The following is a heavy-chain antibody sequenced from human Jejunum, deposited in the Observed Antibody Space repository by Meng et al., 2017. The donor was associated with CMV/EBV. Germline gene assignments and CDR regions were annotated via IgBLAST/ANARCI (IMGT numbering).Heavy chain of an antibody. Sequence: EGQLVESGGGLIQPGGSLRLSCAASGFTVSTSYMSWVRQAPGKGLEWVSVIYSGGSSYYADSVKGRFTISRDNFKNTLSLQMNSLRADDTAVYYCARGGAAAGSESWGQGTLVTVSS. J-gene: IGHJ4*02. CDR1: GFTVSTSY. CDR2: IYSGGSS. CDR3: ARGGAAAGSES. V-gene: IGHV3-53*01. D-gene: IGHD6-13*01.